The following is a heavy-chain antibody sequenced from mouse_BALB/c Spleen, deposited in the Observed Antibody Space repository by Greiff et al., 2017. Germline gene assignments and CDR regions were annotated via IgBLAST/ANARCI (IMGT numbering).Heavy chain of an antibody. CDR2: ISSGGSYT. V-gene: IGHV5-6*01. J-gene: IGHJ3*01. CDR3: ASGRVAY. CDR1: GFTFSSYG. Sequence: EVKLVESGGDLVKPGGSLKLSCAASGFTFSSYGMSWVRQTPDKRLEWVATISSGGSYTYYPDSVKGRFTISRDNAKNTLYLEMSSLRSEDTAMYYCASGRVAYWGQGTLVTVSA.